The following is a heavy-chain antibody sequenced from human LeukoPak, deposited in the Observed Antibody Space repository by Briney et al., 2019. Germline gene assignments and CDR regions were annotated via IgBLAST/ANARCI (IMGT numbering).Heavy chain of an antibody. V-gene: IGHV1-8*01. J-gene: IGHJ4*02. CDR3: ARMGFHYDILTGYYTAPYDY. CDR2: MNPNSGNT. CDR1: GYTFTCYD. Sequence: GASLKVSCKASGYTFTCYDINWVRQAPGQGLEWMGWMNPNSGNTGYAQKFQGRVTMTRNTSISTAYMELSSLRSEDTAVYYCARMGFHYDILTGYYTAPYDYWGQGTLVTVSS. D-gene: IGHD3-9*01.